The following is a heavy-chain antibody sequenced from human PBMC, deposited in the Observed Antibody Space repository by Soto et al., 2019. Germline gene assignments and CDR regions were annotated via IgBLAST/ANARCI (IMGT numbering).Heavy chain of an antibody. Sequence: ASVKLSCKASGGTFSSYAISWVRQAPGQGLEWMGGIIPIFGTANYAQKFQGRVTITADKSTSTAYMELSSLRSEDTAVYYCAIDRYYYDSSGYPRFDYWGQGTLVTVSS. V-gene: IGHV1-69*06. J-gene: IGHJ4*02. D-gene: IGHD3-22*01. CDR1: GGTFSSYA. CDR3: AIDRYYYDSSGYPRFDY. CDR2: IIPIFGTA.